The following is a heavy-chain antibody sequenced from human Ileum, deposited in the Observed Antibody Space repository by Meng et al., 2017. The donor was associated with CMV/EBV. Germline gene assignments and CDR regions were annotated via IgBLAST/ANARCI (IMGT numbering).Heavy chain of an antibody. Sequence: GGSLRLSCAASGFSFSSFAMNWVRQAPGKGLEWVSSISGLGSKTYYADSVKGRFTISRDNAKNSLSLQMHSLRAEDTAVYYCATLISTPDYDYFYGMDVWGHGTTVTVSS. V-gene: IGHV3-21*01. J-gene: IGHJ6*02. CDR1: GFSFSSFA. D-gene: IGHD3-16*01. CDR3: ATLISTPDYDYFYGMDV. CDR2: ISGLGSKT.